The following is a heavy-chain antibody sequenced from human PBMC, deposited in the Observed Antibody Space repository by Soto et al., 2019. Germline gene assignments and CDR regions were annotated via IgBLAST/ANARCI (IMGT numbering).Heavy chain of an antibody. J-gene: IGHJ6*02. D-gene: IGHD3-3*01. V-gene: IGHV3-7*05. CDR3: ARALLITIFGVAPPPYGMDV. Sequence: GGSLRLSCAASGFTFSSYWMSWVRQAPGKGLEWVANIKQDGSEKYYVDSVKGRFTISRDNAKNSLYLQMNSLRAEDTAVYYCARALLITIFGVAPPPYGMDVWGQGTTVTVSS. CDR2: IKQDGSEK. CDR1: GFTFSSYW.